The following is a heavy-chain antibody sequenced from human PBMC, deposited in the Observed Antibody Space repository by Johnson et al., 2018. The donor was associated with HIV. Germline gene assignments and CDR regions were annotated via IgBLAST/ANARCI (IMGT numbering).Heavy chain of an antibody. Sequence: QVQLVESGGGVVQPGRSPRLSCAASGFTFSSYGMHWVRQAPGKGLEWVAVISGDGSNKYYADSVKGRFTISRDNSKNTWYLQMNSLRAEDTAVYYCASRYTVDAFDIWGQGTMVTVSS. CDR1: GFTFSSYG. J-gene: IGHJ3*02. CDR2: ISGDGSNK. V-gene: IGHV3-30*03. CDR3: ASRYTVDAFDI. D-gene: IGHD1-1*01.